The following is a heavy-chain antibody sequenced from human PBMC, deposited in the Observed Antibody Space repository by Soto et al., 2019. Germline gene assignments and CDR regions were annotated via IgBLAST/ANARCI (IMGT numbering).Heavy chain of an antibody. D-gene: IGHD6-6*01. J-gene: IGHJ5*02. CDR1: GFTFSRYG. Sequence: GGSRGLSCVASGFTFSRYGIHWVRQVPGKGLEWVAVMSCDGSNKYYADSVKGRFTISRDNSKNTLYLQMNSLRAEDTAVYYCAKDIAARPGNWFDPWGQGTLVTVSS. V-gene: IGHV3-30*18. CDR2: MSCDGSNK. CDR3: AKDIAARPGNWFDP.